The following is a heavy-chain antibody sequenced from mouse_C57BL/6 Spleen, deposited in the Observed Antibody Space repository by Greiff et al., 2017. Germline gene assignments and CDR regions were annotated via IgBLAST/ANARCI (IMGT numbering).Heavy chain of an antibody. D-gene: IGHD2-3*01. J-gene: IGHJ4*01. CDR2: IRSKSNNYAT. V-gene: IGHV10-1*01. CDR1: GFSFNTYA. Sequence: EVNVVESGGGLVQPKGSLKLSCAASGFSFNTYAMNWVRQAPGKGLEWVARIRSKSNNYATYYADSVKDRFTISRDDSESMLYLQMNNLKTEDTAMYYCVRDDGYYAMDYWGQGTSVTVSS. CDR3: VRDDGYYAMDY.